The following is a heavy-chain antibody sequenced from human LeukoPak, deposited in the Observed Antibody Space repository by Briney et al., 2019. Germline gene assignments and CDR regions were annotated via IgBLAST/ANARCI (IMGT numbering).Heavy chain of an antibody. CDR1: GDSVSSNSAA. D-gene: IGHD3-10*01. V-gene: IGHV6-1*01. CDR3: AREGYYYGSGSYIRNTEYFDY. J-gene: IGHJ4*02. CDR2: TYYRSKLYN. Sequence: SQTLSLTCAISGDSVSSNSAAWNWIRQSPSRGLEWLGRTYYRSKLYNDYAVSVKSRITINPDTSKNQFSLQLNSVTPEDTAVYYCAREGYYYGSGSYIRNTEYFDYWGQGTLVTVSS.